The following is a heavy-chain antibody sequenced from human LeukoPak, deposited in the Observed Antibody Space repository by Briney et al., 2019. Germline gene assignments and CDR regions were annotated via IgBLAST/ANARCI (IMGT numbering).Heavy chain of an antibody. J-gene: IGHJ6*02. CDR2: IIPILGIA. CDR3: ASEIRAYYYYGMDV. Sequence: SVKVSCKASGYTFTSYGISWVRQAPGQGLEWMGRIIPILGIANYAQKFQGRVTITADKSTSTAYMELSSLRSEDTAVYYCASEIRAYYYYGMDVWGQGTTVTVSS. CDR1: GYTFTSYG. V-gene: IGHV1-69*04.